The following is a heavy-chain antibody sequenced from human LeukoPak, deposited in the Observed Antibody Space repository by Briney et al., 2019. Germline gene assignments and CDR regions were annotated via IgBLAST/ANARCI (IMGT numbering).Heavy chain of an antibody. CDR2: IYYSGST. Sequence: PSQTLSLTCTVSGGSISSGGYYWSWIRQHPGKGLEWIGYIYYSGSTNYNPSLKSRVTISIDSSKTHFSLKLTSVTAADTAVYFCARHDSGDYYRGAFDIWGQGTMVTVSS. J-gene: IGHJ3*02. CDR1: GGSISSGGYY. V-gene: IGHV4-31*03. CDR3: ARHDSGDYYRGAFDI. D-gene: IGHD3-22*01.